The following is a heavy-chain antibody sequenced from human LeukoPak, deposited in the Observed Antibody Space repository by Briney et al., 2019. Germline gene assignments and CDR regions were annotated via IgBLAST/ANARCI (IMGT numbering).Heavy chain of an antibody. CDR1: GFTFSSYW. CDR3: ASDYYGMDD. Sequence: GVSLRLSCAASGFTFSSYWMNWVRQAPGKGLEWVSRIHSDWRSSSYADSVKGRFTISRDNAKNTLYLQMNSLRAEDTAVYYCASDYYGMDDWGQGTTVTVSS. CDR2: IHSDWRSS. J-gene: IGHJ6*02. V-gene: IGHV3-74*01.